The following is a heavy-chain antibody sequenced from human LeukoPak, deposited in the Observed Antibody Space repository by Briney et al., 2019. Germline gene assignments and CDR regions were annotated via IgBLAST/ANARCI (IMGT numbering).Heavy chain of an antibody. V-gene: IGHV3-48*01. CDR1: GFTFSSYS. CDR2: ISSSSSTI. CDR3: ACYTAMEAIDY. J-gene: IGHJ4*02. Sequence: GGSLRLSCAASGFTFSSYSMNWVRQAPGKGLEWVSYISSSSSTIYYADSVKGGFTISRDNAKNSLYLQMNSLRAEDTAVYYCACYTAMEAIDYWGQGALVTVSS. D-gene: IGHD5-18*01.